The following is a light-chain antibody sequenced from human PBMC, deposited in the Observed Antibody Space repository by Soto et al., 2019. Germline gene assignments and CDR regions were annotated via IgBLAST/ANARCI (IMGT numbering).Light chain of an antibody. CDR3: LQHSTYPWT. CDR2: AAS. CDR1: QDIRND. Sequence: DIQMTQHPSSLSASVGVRVTITCRASQDIRNDLGWYQQKPGKAPKRLIYAASSLQSGVPSRFSGSGSWTEFTLTIDVLQPEDSATYYCLQHSTYPWTFGQGTRVEI. J-gene: IGKJ1*01. V-gene: IGKV1-17*01.